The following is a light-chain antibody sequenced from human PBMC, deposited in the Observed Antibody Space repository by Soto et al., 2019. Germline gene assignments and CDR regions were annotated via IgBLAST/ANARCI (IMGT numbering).Light chain of an antibody. CDR1: SSDVGGYSY. CDR3: CSYAGAFTYV. J-gene: IGLJ1*01. CDR2: DVS. Sequence: QSVLTQPRSVSGSPGHSVTISCTGTSSDVGGYSYVSWYQQHPGKAPKLMISDVSKRPSGVPDRFSGSKFGNTASLTISGLQAEDEADYYCCSYAGAFTYVFGSGTKLPVL. V-gene: IGLV2-11*01.